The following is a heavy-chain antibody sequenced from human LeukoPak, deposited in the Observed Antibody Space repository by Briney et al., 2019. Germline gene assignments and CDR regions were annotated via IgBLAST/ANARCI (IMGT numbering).Heavy chain of an antibody. D-gene: IGHD1-14*01. CDR2: IAYDGSRA. J-gene: IGHJ4*02. CDR1: GFTFGGYG. V-gene: IGHV3-33*01. Sequence: GGSLRLSCAGSGFTFGGYGMHWFRQTPGKGLEWVAVIAYDGSRAFYADTVKGRFTISRDNSKNTMSVQMDDLRAEDTAVYYCTRYNNDHFDYWGQGTLVTVSS. CDR3: TRYNNDHFDY.